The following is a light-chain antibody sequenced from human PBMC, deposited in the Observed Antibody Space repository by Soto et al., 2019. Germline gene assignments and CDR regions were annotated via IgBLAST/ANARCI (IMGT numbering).Light chain of an antibody. Sequence: DIQMTQSPSSLSASVGDRVTITCRASQGISNYLAWYQQKPGKVPNLLIYAASTLQSGVPSRFSGSGSGTDFTLTISSLQHEDVATYYCQECNTAPTWTFCQGTKVEV. CDR3: QECNTAPTWT. V-gene: IGKV1-27*01. CDR1: QGISNY. J-gene: IGKJ1*01. CDR2: AAS.